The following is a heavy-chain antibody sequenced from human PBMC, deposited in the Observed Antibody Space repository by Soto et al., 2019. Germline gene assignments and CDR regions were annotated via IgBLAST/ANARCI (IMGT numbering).Heavy chain of an antibody. CDR1: GGSFSGYY. Sequence: SETLSLTCAVYGGSFSGYYWSWIRQPPGKGLEWIGEINHSGSTNYNPSLKSRVTISVDTSKNQFSLKLSSVTAADTAVYYCARVRIVVVVAATPDGMDVSGQGTTVTVSS. CDR2: INHSGST. D-gene: IGHD2-15*01. V-gene: IGHV4-34*01. CDR3: ARVRIVVVVAATPDGMDV. J-gene: IGHJ6*02.